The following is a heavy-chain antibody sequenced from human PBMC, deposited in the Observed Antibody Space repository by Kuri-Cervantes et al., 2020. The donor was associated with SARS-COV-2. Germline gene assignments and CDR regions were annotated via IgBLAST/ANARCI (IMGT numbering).Heavy chain of an antibody. CDR1: GGSISSYY. CDR3: ARVPRHICSSTSCYILGRGNYYYMDV. CDR2: IYTSGST. J-gene: IGHJ6*03. Sequence: GSLRLSCTVSGGSISSYYWSWIRQPPGKGLEWIGRIYTSGSTNYNPSLKSRVTMSVDTSKNQFSLKLSSVTAADTAVYYCARVPRHICSSTSCYILGRGNYYYMDVWGKGTTVTVSS. D-gene: IGHD2-2*02. V-gene: IGHV4-4*07.